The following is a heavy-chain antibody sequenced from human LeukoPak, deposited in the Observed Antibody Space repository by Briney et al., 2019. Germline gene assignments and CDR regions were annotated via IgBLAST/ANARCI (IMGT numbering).Heavy chain of an antibody. CDR3: ASFPYRGAVAGSDAFDI. CDR2: IYYSGST. CDR1: GGSISSSSYY. D-gene: IGHD6-19*01. Sequence: KPSETLSLTCTVSGGSISSSSYYWGWIRQPPGKGLEWIGSIYYSGSTYYNPSLKSRVTISVDTSKNQFSLKLSSVTAADTAVYYCASFPYRGAVAGSDAFDIWGQGTMVTVSS. J-gene: IGHJ3*02. V-gene: IGHV4-39*07.